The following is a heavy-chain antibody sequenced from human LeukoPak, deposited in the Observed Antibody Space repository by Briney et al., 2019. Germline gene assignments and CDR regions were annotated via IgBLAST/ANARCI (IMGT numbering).Heavy chain of an antibody. CDR2: IYYSGST. Sequence: SETLSLTCTVSGGSISSYYWSWIRQPPGKGLEWIGYIYYSGSTNYNPSLKSRVTISVDTSKNQFSLKLSSVTAADTAVYYCARGGDFDYWGQGTLVTVSS. V-gene: IGHV4-59*01. CDR1: GGSISSYY. D-gene: IGHD3-16*01. J-gene: IGHJ4*02. CDR3: ARGGDFDY.